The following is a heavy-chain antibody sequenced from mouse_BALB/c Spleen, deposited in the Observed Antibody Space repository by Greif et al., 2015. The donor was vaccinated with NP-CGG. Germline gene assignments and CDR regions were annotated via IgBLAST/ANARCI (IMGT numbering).Heavy chain of an antibody. CDR3: ARALQLGLRAMDY. J-gene: IGHJ4*01. CDR1: GYTFTSYV. D-gene: IGHD3-1*01. CDR2: INPYNDGT. V-gene: IGHV1-14*01. Sequence: EVKLVESGPELVKPGASVKMSCKASGYTFTSYVMHWVKQKPGQGLEWIGYINPYNDGTKYNEKFKGKATLTSDKSSSTAYMELSSLTSEDSAVYYCARALQLGLRAMDYWGQGTSVTVSS.